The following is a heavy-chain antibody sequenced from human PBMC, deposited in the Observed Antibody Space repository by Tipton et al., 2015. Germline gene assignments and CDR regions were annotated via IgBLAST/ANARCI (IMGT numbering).Heavy chain of an antibody. J-gene: IGHJ4*02. CDR1: GFTFSNAW. D-gene: IGHD3-22*01. Sequence: QLVQSGGGLITPGGSLRLSCAASGFTFSNAWMNWVRQAPGKGLEWVGRIRSAAAGGTTEYAASVRDRFIISRDDSENTLFVQMNSLRIEDTAIYYCTRGSGSYDSSDFDNWGQGTLVTVSS. CDR2: IRSAAAGGTT. CDR3: TRGSGSYDSSDFDN. V-gene: IGHV3-15*07.